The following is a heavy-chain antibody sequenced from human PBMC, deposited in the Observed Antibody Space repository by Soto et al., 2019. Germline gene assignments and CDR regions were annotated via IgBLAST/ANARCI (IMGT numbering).Heavy chain of an antibody. CDR1: GGTFSSYA. D-gene: IGHD6-6*01. J-gene: IGHJ4*02. CDR2: IIPIFGTA. V-gene: IGHV1-69*13. Sequence: ASVKVSCKASGGTFSSYAISWVRQAPGQGLEWMGGIIPIFGTANYAQKFQGRVTITADESTSTAYMELSSLRSEDTAVYYCATLDSSPSAPYFDYWGQGTLVTVSS. CDR3: ATLDSSPSAPYFDY.